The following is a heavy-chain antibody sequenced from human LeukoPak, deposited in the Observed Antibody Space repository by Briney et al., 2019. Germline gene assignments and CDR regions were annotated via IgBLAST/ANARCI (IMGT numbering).Heavy chain of an antibody. CDR2: ISGSGGST. V-gene: IGHV3-23*01. Sequence: GGSLRLSCAASGFTFSSYAMSWVRQAPGKGLEWVPAISGSGGSTYYADSVKGRFTISRDNSKNTLYLQMNSLRAEDTAVYYCAKDLYDSSGYYYAPFDYWGQGTLVTVSS. CDR3: AKDLYDSSGYYYAPFDY. J-gene: IGHJ4*02. CDR1: GFTFSSYA. D-gene: IGHD3-22*01.